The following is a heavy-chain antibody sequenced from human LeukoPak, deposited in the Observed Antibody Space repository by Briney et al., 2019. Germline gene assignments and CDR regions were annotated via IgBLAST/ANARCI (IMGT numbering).Heavy chain of an antibody. Sequence: SETLSLTCTVSGGSISSSSYYWGWIRQPPGKGLEWIGSIYYSGSTYYNPSLKSRVTISVDTSKNQFSLKLSSVTAADTAVYYCARDVIAAAGTSWFDPWGQGTMVTVSS. J-gene: IGHJ3*01. CDR2: IYYSGST. V-gene: IGHV4-39*07. CDR1: GGSISSSSYY. CDR3: ARDVIAAAGTSWFDP. D-gene: IGHD6-13*01.